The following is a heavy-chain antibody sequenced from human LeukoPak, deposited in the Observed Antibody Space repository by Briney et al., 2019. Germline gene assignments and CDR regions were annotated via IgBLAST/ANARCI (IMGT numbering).Heavy chain of an antibody. V-gene: IGHV1-2*02. CDR3: ARDGYGSGTTADY. CDR2: INPNSGGT. CDR1: GYTFTGYY. D-gene: IGHD3-10*01. J-gene: IGHJ4*02. Sequence: GASVKVSCKASGYTFTGYYMHWVRQAPGQGLEWMGWINPNSGGTNYAQKFQGRVTMTRDTSISTAYMELSRLSSDDTAVYYCARDGYGSGTTADYWGQGTLVTVSS.